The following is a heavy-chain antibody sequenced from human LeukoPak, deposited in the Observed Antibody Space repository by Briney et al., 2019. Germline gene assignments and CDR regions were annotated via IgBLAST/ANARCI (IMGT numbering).Heavy chain of an antibody. CDR1: GFTFTDYW. Sequence: GGSLRLSCAVSGFTFTDYWMNWVRQAPGKGLEWVASIGQDGGEKSYVDSVKGRFTISRDNTKSSLYLQINSLRAEDTAVYYCARDGTAAGLYFDLWGQGTLSPSP. CDR3: ARDGTAAGLYFDL. CDR2: IGQDGGEK. D-gene: IGHD6-13*01. J-gene: IGHJ4*01. V-gene: IGHV3-7*01.